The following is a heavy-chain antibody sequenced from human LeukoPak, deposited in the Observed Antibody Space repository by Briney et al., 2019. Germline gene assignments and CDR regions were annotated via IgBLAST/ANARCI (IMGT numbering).Heavy chain of an antibody. CDR1: GGSISSGDYY. Sequence: SQTLSLTCTVSGGSISSGDYYWSWIRQPPGKGLEWIGYIYYSGSTYYNPSLKSRITISVDTSKNQFSLKLSSVTAADTAMYYCARHGDLLSPFQTWGQGTLVTVSS. V-gene: IGHV4-30-4*01. CDR2: IYYSGST. CDR3: ARHGDLLSPFQT. J-gene: IGHJ5*02. D-gene: IGHD2-21*02.